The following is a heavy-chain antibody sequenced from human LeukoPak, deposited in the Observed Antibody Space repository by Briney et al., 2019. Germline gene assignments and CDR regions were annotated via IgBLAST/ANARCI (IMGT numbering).Heavy chain of an antibody. V-gene: IGHV3-11*05. CDR2: ISSNSSYK. D-gene: IGHD1-14*01. J-gene: IGHJ4*02. CDR3: ARAARFPDPPFDY. CDR1: GFTFSNYY. Sequence: GGSLRLSCAASGFTFSNYYMSWIRQAPGKGLEWVSDISSNSSYKNYADSVKGRFTISRDNAKNSLYLQMNSLRAEDTGVYYCARAARFPDPPFDYWGQGTLVTVSS.